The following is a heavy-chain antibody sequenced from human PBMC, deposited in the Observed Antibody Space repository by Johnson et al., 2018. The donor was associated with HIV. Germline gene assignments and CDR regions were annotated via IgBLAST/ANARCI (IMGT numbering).Heavy chain of an antibody. D-gene: IGHD1-26*01. CDR3: VREGAPSGRDFGAFDI. J-gene: IGHJ3*02. CDR2: IPHDGSNK. V-gene: IGHV3-30*04. Sequence: QVQLVESGGGLVKPGGSLRLSCAASGFTFSYYAMHWVRQAPGKGLEWVAVIPHDGSNKDYADSVKGRFTISRDNSKSTLFLQMNSLRPDDTAVYYCVREGAPSGRDFGAFDIWGQGTVVTVSS. CDR1: GFTFSYYA.